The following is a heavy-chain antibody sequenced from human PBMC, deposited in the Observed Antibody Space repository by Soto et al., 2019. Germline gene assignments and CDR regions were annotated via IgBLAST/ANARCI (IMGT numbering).Heavy chain of an antibody. D-gene: IGHD3-22*01. J-gene: IGHJ4*02. CDR2: VSVSGGTT. CDR1: GFMFNNYA. Sequence: GGSLRLSCAASGFMFNNYAMSWVRQAPGKWLEWVSTVSVSGGTTYYADSLKGRFTISRDNSKKTVYLQMNRLRADDTAIYYCAKGLYYYDSSGYRLFDYWGQGXLVTVYS. CDR3: AKGLYYYDSSGYRLFDY. V-gene: IGHV3-23*01.